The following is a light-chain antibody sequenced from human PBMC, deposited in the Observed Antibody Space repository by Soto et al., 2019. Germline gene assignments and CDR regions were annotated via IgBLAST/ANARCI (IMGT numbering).Light chain of an antibody. J-gene: IGKJ1*01. Sequence: DIQMTQSPSSLSASVGDRVTITCRACQSISTYLNWYQQQSGKVPKVLIYGATSLHSGVPSRVSGSGTGIDFTLTISRLQPEDFATYYCQQSYNFPWTFGQGTKVEVK. CDR2: GAT. V-gene: IGKV1-39*01. CDR1: QSISTY. CDR3: QQSYNFPWT.